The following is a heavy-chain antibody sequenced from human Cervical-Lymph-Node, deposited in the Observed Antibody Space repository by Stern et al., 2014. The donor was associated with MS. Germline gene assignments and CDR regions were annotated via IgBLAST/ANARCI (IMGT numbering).Heavy chain of an antibody. CDR1: GGTFSSYA. CDR3: ARDLPQYSSGWYGVFDY. Sequence: VQLVESGAEVKKPGSSVKVSCKASGGTFSSYAISWVRQAPGQGLEWMGGIIPIFGTANYAQKFQGRVTITADESTSTAYMELSSLRSEDTAVYYCARDLPQYSSGWYGVFDYWGQGTLVTVSS. D-gene: IGHD6-19*01. V-gene: IGHV1-69*01. CDR2: IIPIFGTA. J-gene: IGHJ4*02.